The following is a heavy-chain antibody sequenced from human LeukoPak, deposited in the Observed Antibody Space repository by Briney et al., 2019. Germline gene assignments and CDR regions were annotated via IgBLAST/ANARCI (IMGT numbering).Heavy chain of an antibody. Sequence: GASVKVSCKASGYTFTSYGISWVRQAPGQGLEWMGWISAYNGNTNYAQKLQGRVTMTTDTSTSTAYMELRSLRSDDTAVYYCAREPRRYSSGWDRKGDAFDIWGQGTMVTVSS. D-gene: IGHD6-19*01. J-gene: IGHJ3*02. CDR1: GYTFTSYG. CDR2: ISAYNGNT. CDR3: AREPRRYSSGWDRKGDAFDI. V-gene: IGHV1-18*01.